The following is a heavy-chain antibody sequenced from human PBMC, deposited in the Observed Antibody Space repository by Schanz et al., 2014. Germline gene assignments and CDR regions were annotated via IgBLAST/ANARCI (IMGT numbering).Heavy chain of an antibody. CDR3: ARDADYNPTSDFWYDAYDF. CDR1: GFTFSTYW. J-gene: IGHJ3*01. V-gene: IGHV3-7*01. CDR2: IEGDGTRT. Sequence: AQLVESGGGVVQPGGSLRLSCAASGFTFSTYWMSWVRQAPGKGLEWVANIEGDGTRTYYVDSVKGRFTVSRDNAENSLYLHMRSLRVDDTAVYYCARDADYNPTSDFWYDAYDFWGQGTVVTVSS. D-gene: IGHD1-1*01.